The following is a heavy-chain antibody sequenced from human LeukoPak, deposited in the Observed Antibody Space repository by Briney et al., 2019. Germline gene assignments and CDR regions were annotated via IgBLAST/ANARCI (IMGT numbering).Heavy chain of an antibody. CDR2: IYYSGST. V-gene: IGHV4-61*01. D-gene: IGHD6-13*01. Sequence: SETLSLTCTVSGGSISSSSYYWSWIRQPPGKGLEWIGYIYYSGSTNYNPSLKSRVTISVDTSKNQFSLKLSSVTAADTAVYYCARFAGGSSLDYWGQGTLVTVSS. CDR1: GGSISSSSYY. J-gene: IGHJ4*02. CDR3: ARFAGGSSLDY.